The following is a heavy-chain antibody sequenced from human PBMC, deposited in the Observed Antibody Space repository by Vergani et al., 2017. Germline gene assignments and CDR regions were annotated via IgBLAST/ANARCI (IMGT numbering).Heavy chain of an antibody. J-gene: IGHJ6*02. CDR3: AKARDPNCKGGNCYSYYYGLDL. CDR1: GFTFSSYA. D-gene: IGHD2-15*01. CDR2: ISGSGGNT. V-gene: IGHV3-23*04. Sequence: VQLVESGGGVVQPGKSLSLSCGASGFTFSSYAMTWVRQAPGKGLEWVSAISGSGGNTFYTDSVKGRFTISRDNSKDTLYLQMNSLRVEDTAIYYCAKARDPNCKGGNCYSYYYGLDLWGQGTTVTVSS.